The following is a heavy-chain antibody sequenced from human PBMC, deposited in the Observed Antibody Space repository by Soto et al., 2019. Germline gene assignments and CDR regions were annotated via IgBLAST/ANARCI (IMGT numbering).Heavy chain of an antibody. CDR3: ARGRRAGLLGYCSGGSCYLDY. J-gene: IGHJ4*02. V-gene: IGHV1-2*04. Sequence: ASVKVSCKASGYTFTGYYMHWVLQAPGQGLEWMGWINPNSGGTNYAQKFQGWVTMTRDTSISTAYMELSRLRSDDTAVYYCARGRRAGLLGYCSGGSCYLDYWGQGTLVTVSS. D-gene: IGHD2-15*01. CDR2: INPNSGGT. CDR1: GYTFTGYY.